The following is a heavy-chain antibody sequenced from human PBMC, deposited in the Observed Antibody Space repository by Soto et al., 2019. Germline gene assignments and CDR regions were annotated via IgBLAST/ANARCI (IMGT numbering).Heavy chain of an antibody. CDR2: IKSKTDGGTT. Sequence: GGSLRLSCAASGFTFSNAWMSWVRQAPGKXLEWVGRIKSKTDGGTTDYAAPVKGRFTISRDDSKNTLYLQMNSLKTEDTAVYYCTTALGYSGYDWTFDYWGQGTLVTVSS. J-gene: IGHJ4*02. CDR3: TTALGYSGYDWTFDY. CDR1: GFTFSNAW. V-gene: IGHV3-15*01. D-gene: IGHD5-12*01.